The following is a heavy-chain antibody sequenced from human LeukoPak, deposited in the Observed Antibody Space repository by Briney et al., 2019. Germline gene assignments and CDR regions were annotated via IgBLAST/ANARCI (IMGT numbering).Heavy chain of an antibody. CDR3: ARLSTVTTHHAFEI. D-gene: IGHD4-17*01. CDR2: IYYSGST. V-gene: IGHV4-39*01. CDR1: GGLISSSSYY. J-gene: IGHJ3*02. Sequence: PSETLSLTCTVSGGLISSSSYYWGWIRQPPGKGLEWIGCIYYSGSTYYNPSLKSRVTISVDTSKNYFSLKLSSVTAADTAVYDCARLSTVTTHHAFEIWGERTPVTVSS.